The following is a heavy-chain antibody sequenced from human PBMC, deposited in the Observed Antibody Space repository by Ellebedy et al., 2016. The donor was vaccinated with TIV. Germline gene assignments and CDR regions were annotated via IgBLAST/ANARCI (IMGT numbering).Heavy chain of an antibody. J-gene: IGHJ4*02. CDR2: IWYDGSNK. CDR1: GFTFSSYG. CDR3: ATPYGDYVLRGGG. Sequence: PGGSLRLSCAASGFTFSSYGMHWVRQAPGKGLEWVAVIWYDGSNKYYADSVKGRFTISRDNSKNTLYLQMNSLRAEDTAVYYCATPYGDYVLRGGGWGQGTLVTVSS. D-gene: IGHD4-17*01. V-gene: IGHV3-33*01.